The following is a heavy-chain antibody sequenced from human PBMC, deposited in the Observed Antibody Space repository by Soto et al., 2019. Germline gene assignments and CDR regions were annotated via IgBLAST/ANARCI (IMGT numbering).Heavy chain of an antibody. D-gene: IGHD1-26*01. CDR2: ISYDGSNK. CDR1: GFTFSSYA. J-gene: IGHJ4*02. Sequence: QVQLVESGGGVVQPGRSLRLSCAASGFTFSSYAMHWVRQAPGKGLEWVAVISYDGSNKYYADSVKGRFTISRDNSKNTLYLQLNSLRADDTTDAYYAGLLGATGTFDYWGQGPLVTVSS. CDR3: AGLLGATGTFDY. V-gene: IGHV3-30-3*01.